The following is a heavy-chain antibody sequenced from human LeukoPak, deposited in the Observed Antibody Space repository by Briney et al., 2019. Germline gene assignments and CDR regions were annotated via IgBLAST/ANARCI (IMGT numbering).Heavy chain of an antibody. J-gene: IGHJ3*02. Sequence: GESLKISCKGSGYSFTSYWIGWVRQMPGKGLEWMGIIYPGDSDTRYSPSFQGQVTISADKSISTAYLQWSSLKASDTAMYYCARKSVDSSSWYRLGASGWAFDIWGQGTMVTVSS. CDR2: IYPGDSDT. CDR1: GYSFTSYW. CDR3: ARKSVDSSSWYRLGASGWAFDI. V-gene: IGHV5-51*01. D-gene: IGHD6-13*01.